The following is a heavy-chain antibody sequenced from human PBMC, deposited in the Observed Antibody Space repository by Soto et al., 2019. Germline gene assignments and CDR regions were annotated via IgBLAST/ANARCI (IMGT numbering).Heavy chain of an antibody. CDR3: ARDSGIRTADY. D-gene: IGHD2-21*02. CDR1: GFTFHDYW. CDR2: IKTDGSEE. Sequence: EVQLVESGGGLVQPGGSLRLSCAASGFTFHDYWMAWVRQTPGTGLEWVANIKTDGSEEYYLDSVKGRFTVSRDNAKNSLYLQMNSLRAEDTALYYGARDSGIRTADYWGQGTLVTVAS. J-gene: IGHJ4*02. V-gene: IGHV3-7*05.